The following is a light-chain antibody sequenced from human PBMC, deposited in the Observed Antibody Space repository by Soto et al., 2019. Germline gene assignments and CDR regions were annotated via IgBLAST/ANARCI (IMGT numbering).Light chain of an antibody. J-gene: IGLJ1*01. Sequence: QSVLTQPASVSGSPGQSITISCTGTSSDVGSYNLVSWYQQHPGKAPKLMISEVTKRPSGVSNRFSGSKSGNTASLTISGLQAEDETDYYCCSYAGTSTYYVFGTGTKVT. CDR2: EVT. CDR3: CSYAGTSTYYV. CDR1: SSDVGSYNL. V-gene: IGLV2-23*02.